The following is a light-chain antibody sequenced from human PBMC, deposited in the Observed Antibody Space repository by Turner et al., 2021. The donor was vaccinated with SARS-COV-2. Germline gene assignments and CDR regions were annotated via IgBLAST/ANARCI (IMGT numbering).Light chain of an antibody. CDR3: CSYAGLTTWV. J-gene: IGLJ3*02. V-gene: IGLV2-23*01. CDR2: EAS. Sequence: QSALTQPASVSGSPGPSITISCTGTSSDIGSYNLVSWYQQHPGKVPKLIIYEASKRPSGLSNRFSGSKSGNTASLTISGLQAEDEADYYCCSYAGLTTWVFGGGTKLTVL. CDR1: SSDIGSYNL.